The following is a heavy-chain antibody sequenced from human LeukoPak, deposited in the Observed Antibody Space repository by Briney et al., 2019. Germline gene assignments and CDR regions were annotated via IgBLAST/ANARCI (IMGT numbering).Heavy chain of an antibody. CDR1: GGTFSSYA. J-gene: IGHJ4*02. CDR2: IIPIFGTA. Sequence: SVKVSCKASGGTFSSYAISWVRQAPGQGLEWMGGIIPIFGTANYAQKFQGRVTITADESTSTAYMELSSLRSEDTAVYYCARVQLWFGELGDYYFDYWGQGTLVTVSS. CDR3: ARVQLWFGELGDYYFDY. D-gene: IGHD3-10*01. V-gene: IGHV1-69*13.